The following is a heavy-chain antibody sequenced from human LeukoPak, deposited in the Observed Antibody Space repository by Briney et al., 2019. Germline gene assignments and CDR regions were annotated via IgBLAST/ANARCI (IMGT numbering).Heavy chain of an antibody. CDR1: GGSFSGYY. CDR2: INHSGST. J-gene: IGHJ3*02. Sequence: SETLSLTCAVYGGSFSGYYWSWIRQPPGKGLEWIGEINHSGSTNYNPSLKSRVTISVDTSKNQFSLKLSSVTAADTAVYYCARDPTVDAFDIWGLGTMVTVSS. CDR3: ARDPTVDAFDI. D-gene: IGHD4-17*01. V-gene: IGHV4-34*01.